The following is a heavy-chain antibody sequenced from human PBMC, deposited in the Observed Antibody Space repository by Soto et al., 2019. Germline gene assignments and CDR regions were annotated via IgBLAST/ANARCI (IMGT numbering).Heavy chain of an antibody. CDR1: GYTFTSYA. CDR2: INAGNGNT. CDR3: ARAIGYHTYYGMDA. V-gene: IGHV1-3*01. Sequence: ASVKVSCKASGYTFTSYAMHWVRQAPGQRLEWMGWINAGNGNTKYSQKFQGRVTITRDTSASTAYMELSSLRSEDTAVYYCARAIGYHTYYGMDAWGQGTTATVSS. J-gene: IGHJ6*02. D-gene: IGHD2-15*01.